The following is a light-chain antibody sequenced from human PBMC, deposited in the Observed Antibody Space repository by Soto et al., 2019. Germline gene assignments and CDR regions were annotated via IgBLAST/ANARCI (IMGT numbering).Light chain of an antibody. J-gene: IGLJ2*01. CDR1: SRDIGNYNY. CDR3: SSYTTTTTVI. CDR2: EVT. Sequence: QSALTQPASVSGSPGQSITSSCTGTSRDIGNYNYVSWYQHHPGKAPKLIIYEVTDRPSGVSNRFSASKSGNTASLTISGLQAEDEADYYCSSYTTTTTVIFGGGTKRTVL. V-gene: IGLV2-14*01.